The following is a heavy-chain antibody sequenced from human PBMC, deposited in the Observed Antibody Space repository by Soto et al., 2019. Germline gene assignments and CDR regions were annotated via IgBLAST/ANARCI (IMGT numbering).Heavy chain of an antibody. CDR3: ARDYSSYGPFDY. D-gene: IGHD5-18*01. CDR1: AFTFSSYW. J-gene: IGHJ4*02. Sequence: GGSLRLSCAASAFTFSSYWMHWVRQAPGKGLVWVSRINSDRSSTRYADSVKGRFTISRDNAKNSLYLQMNSLRAEDTAVYYCARDYSSYGPFDYWGQGTLVTVSS. V-gene: IGHV3-74*01. CDR2: INSDRSST.